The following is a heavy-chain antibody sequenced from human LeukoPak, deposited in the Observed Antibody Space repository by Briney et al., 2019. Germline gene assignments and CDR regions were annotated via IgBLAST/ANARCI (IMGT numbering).Heavy chain of an antibody. D-gene: IGHD2-2*01. CDR1: GFTFSSYG. CDR2: IWYDGSNK. J-gene: IGHJ5*02. CDR3: ARGFSGYCSSTSRRWRNNWFDP. V-gene: IGHV3-33*01. Sequence: GGSLRLSCAASGFTFSSYGMHWVRQAPGKGLEWVAVIWYDGSNKYYADSVKDRFTISRDNSKNTLYLQMNSLRAEDTAVYYCARGFSGYCSSTSRRWRNNWFDPWGQGTLVTVSS.